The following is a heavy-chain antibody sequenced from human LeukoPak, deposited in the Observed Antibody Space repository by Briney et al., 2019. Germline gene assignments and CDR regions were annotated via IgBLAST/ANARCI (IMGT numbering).Heavy chain of an antibody. Sequence: GALRLSCAASGFTFDIYAMNWVRQAPGKGLEWVSSISHSGTTTYYADSVKGRFTISRDNSKSTVSLQMNTLRAEDTAVYYCAQNWNNDYWGQGTLVTVSS. D-gene: IGHD1/OR15-1a*01. CDR2: ISHSGTTT. CDR3: AQNWNNDY. V-gene: IGHV3-23*01. CDR1: GFTFDIYA. J-gene: IGHJ4*02.